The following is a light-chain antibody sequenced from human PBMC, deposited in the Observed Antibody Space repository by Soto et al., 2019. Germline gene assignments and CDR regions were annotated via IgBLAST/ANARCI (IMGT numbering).Light chain of an antibody. Sequence: IPNTQAPFTLVSSVGVRVHITFPASQSISSWLAWYQQKPGKAPKLLIYDASSLESGVPSRFSGSGSGTEFTLTISSLQPDDFATYYCQQYNSYSRTFGQGTKVDIK. CDR1: QSISSW. V-gene: IGKV1-5*01. J-gene: IGKJ1*01. CDR2: DAS. CDR3: QQYNSYSRT.